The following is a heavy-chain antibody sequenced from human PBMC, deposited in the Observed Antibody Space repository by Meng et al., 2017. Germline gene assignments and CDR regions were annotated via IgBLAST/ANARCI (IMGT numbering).Heavy chain of an antibody. V-gene: IGHV1-69*02. Sequence: SVKVSCKASGGTFSSYTISWVRQAPGQGLEWMGRIIPILGIANYAQKFQGRVTITADKSTSTAYMELSSLRSKDTAVYYCARVVEYSSGWPENDYWGQGTLVTVSS. CDR3: ARVVEYSSGWPENDY. CDR2: IIPILGIA. J-gene: IGHJ4*02. CDR1: GGTFSSYT. D-gene: IGHD6-19*01.